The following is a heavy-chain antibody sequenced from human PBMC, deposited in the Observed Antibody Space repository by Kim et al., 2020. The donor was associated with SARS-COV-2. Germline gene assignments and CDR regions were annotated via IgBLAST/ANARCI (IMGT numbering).Heavy chain of an antibody. CDR3: TRGGGYDATY. V-gene: IGHV3-21*01. J-gene: IGHJ4*02. CDR2: ISPSSSYI. Sequence: GGSLRLSCSASGFNFGVHVMNWVRQAPGKGLEWVSSISPSSSYIYYADSVRGRFTISRDNRKNSLWLQMNSLGVDDTAVYYCTRGGGYDATYWGQGILVTLPP. D-gene: IGHD5-12*01. CDR1: GFNFGVHV.